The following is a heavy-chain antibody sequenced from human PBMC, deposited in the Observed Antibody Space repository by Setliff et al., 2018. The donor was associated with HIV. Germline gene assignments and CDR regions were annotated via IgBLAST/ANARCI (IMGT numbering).Heavy chain of an antibody. Sequence: ASVKVSCKASGYTFIGYHIHWVRQAPRQGLEWMGRINPNSGATNYAQKFQGRVTMTRDTSSRTAYMELSRLRSDDTAVYFCARGRGYCSSHGRFYYYMDVWAEGTTVTVSS. CDR2: INPNSGAT. J-gene: IGHJ6*03. CDR1: GYTFIGYH. D-gene: IGHD2-2*01. CDR3: ARGRGYCSSHGRFYYYMDV. V-gene: IGHV1-2*06.